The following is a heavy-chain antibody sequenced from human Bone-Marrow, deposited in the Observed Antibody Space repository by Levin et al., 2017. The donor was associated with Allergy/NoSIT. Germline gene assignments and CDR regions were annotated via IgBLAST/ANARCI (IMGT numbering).Heavy chain of an antibody. D-gene: IGHD6-13*01. Sequence: PGGSLRLSCVASGLDFNTYVMHWVRQAPGKGLEWVALISDDGAIKDYADSVKGRFTISRDSSTSTLFLQMNSLRGEDTAMYYCARMYGSRRSNKNYFYGMDVWGQGTTVIVS. CDR3: ARMYGSRRSNKNYFYGMDV. V-gene: IGHV3-30-3*01. CDR2: ISDDGAIK. CDR1: GLDFNTYV. J-gene: IGHJ6*02.